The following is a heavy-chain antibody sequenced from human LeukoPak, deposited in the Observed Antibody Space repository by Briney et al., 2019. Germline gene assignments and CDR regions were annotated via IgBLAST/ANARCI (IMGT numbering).Heavy chain of an antibody. V-gene: IGHV3-15*07. CDR1: GFTFSNAW. D-gene: IGHD3/OR15-3a*01. Sequence: GGSLRLSCAASGFTFSNAWMNWVRQAPGKGLEWVGRIKSKTDGGTTDYAAPVKGRFTISRDDSKNTLYLQMNSLKTEDTAAYYCTTGLGILGAFDIWGQGTMVTVSS. J-gene: IGHJ3*02. CDR3: TTGLGILGAFDI. CDR2: IKSKTDGGTT.